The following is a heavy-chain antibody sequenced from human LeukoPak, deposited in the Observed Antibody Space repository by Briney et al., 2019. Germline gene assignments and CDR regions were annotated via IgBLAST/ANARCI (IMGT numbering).Heavy chain of an antibody. CDR3: VKAPRTTVVGFDI. J-gene: IGHJ3*02. CDR2: ISSTGGST. Sequence: GESLKISCSASGFTFSSYAMHWVRQAPGKGLEYVSAISSTGGSTYYADSVKGRFTISRDNSKNTLYLQMSSLRAEDTSVYYCVKAPRTTVVGFDIWGQGTMVTVSS. CDR1: GFTFSSYA. V-gene: IGHV3-64D*09. D-gene: IGHD4-11*01.